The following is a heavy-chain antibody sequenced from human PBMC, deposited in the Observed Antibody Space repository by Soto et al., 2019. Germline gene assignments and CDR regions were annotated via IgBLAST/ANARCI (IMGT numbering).Heavy chain of an antibody. D-gene: IGHD5-12*01. CDR3: ARWGGYKSGPVDY. CDR2: IIPSLGIA. J-gene: IGHJ4*02. Sequence: QVQLGQSGAEVKKPGSSVKVSCKASGGTFSSYTIRWVRQAPGQGLEWMGRIIPSLGIANYAQKFQGRVTITADKSTSTAYRELRSLRSEDTGVYYCARWGGYKSGPVDYWGQGTLVTVSS. V-gene: IGHV1-69*02. CDR1: GGTFSSYT.